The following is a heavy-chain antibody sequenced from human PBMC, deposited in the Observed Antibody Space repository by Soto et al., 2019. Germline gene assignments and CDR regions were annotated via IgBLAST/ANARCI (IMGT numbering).Heavy chain of an antibody. CDR3: ARRGYGPGFPYYYGMDV. D-gene: IGHD3-10*01. Sequence: SETLSLTCTVSRLSMSSYYWSWIRQPPGKGLEWIGYIYYSGSTNYNPSLKSRVTMSVDTPKNQFSLKLSSVTAADTAVYYCARRGYGPGFPYYYGMDVWGQGTTVTVSS. J-gene: IGHJ6*02. CDR1: RLSMSSYY. CDR2: IYYSGST. V-gene: IGHV4-59*01.